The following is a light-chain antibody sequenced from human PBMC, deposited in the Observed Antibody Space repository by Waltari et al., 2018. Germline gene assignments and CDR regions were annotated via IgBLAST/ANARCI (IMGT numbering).Light chain of an antibody. CDR2: SNN. V-gene: IGLV1-44*01. J-gene: IGLJ3*02. Sequence: QSVLTQPPSASGTPGQRVTIPCSGSSSTIGSTTVNWYQQLPGTAPKLLIYSNNQRPSGVPDRFSGSKSGTSASLAISGLQSEDEADYYCAAWDDSLNGPNWVFGGGTKLTVL. CDR1: SSTIGSTT. CDR3: AAWDDSLNGPNWV.